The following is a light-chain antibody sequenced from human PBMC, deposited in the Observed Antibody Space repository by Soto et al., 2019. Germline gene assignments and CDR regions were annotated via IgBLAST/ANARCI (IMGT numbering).Light chain of an antibody. CDR2: GAS. CDR1: QSVSSN. V-gene: IGKV3-20*01. J-gene: IGKJ1*01. Sequence: IVLTHSPGTLSFSPGEIATLPCRASQSVSSNLAWYQQKPGQAPRLLIYGASSRATGIPDRFSGSGSGTDFTLTINRLEPEDFALYYCQQYGSSPPTFGQGTKVDIK. CDR3: QQYGSSPPT.